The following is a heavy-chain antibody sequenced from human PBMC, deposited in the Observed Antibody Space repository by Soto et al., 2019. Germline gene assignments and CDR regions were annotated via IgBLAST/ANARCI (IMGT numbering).Heavy chain of an antibody. J-gene: IGHJ6*02. CDR2: ISSSGYI. V-gene: IGHV3-21*01. Sequence: GGSLTLSCAVSGFSFNSYTINWVRQPPGKRLEWLSSISSSGYIFSTDSVRGRFTISKDNAKNSVYLQINRLRAEDTAVYFCARDCSGGSCYPGMDAWGQGTTVTVSS. CDR1: GFSFNSYT. CDR3: ARDCSGGSCYPGMDA. D-gene: IGHD2-15*01.